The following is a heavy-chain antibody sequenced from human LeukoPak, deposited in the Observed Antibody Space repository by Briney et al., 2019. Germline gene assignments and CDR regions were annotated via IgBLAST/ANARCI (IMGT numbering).Heavy chain of an antibody. CDR2: ISGSGGST. J-gene: IGHJ4*02. Sequence: GGSLRLSCAASGFTFSSYAMSWVRQAPGKGLEWVSAISGSGGSTYYADSVKGRFTISRDNSKNTLYPQMNSLRAEDTAVYYCAKDRYSSSWYSDYWGQGTLVTVSS. D-gene: IGHD6-13*01. CDR3: AKDRYSSSWYSDY. V-gene: IGHV3-23*01. CDR1: GFTFSSYA.